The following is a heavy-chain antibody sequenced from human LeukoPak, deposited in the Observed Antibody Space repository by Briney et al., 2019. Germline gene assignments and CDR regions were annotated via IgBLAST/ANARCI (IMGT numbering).Heavy chain of an antibody. CDR1: GGSFNNYY. D-gene: IGHD1-26*01. V-gene: IGHV4-34*01. CDR2: INHSGST. CDR3: ARGKVGATRVNYYYYGMDV. J-gene: IGHJ6*02. Sequence: SETLSLTCAVFGGSFNNYYWSWLRQPPGKGLEWIGEINHSGSTNYNPSLKSRVTISVDTSKDQFSLKLSSVTAADTAVYYCARGKVGATRVNYYYYGMDVWGQGTTVTVSS.